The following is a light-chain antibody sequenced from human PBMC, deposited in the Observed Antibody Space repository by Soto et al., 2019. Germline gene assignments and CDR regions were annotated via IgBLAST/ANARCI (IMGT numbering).Light chain of an antibody. V-gene: IGLV2-23*02. CDR3: CSLAGGDTWV. Sequence: QSALTQPASVSGSPGQSITISCTGTSSDVGSYGLVSWYQQHPGKAPKLIIYEVTKRPSGVSNRFSGSKSGNTASLTISGLQAEDEADYHCCSLAGGDTWVFGGGTKVTVL. CDR2: EVT. CDR1: SSDVGSYGL. J-gene: IGLJ3*02.